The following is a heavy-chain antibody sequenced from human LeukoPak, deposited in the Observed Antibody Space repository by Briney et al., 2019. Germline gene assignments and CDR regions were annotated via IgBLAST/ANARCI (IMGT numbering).Heavy chain of an antibody. CDR1: GFTFSSYW. CDR3: ARASRSPAPGDAFDI. CDR2: IKQDGSEK. Sequence: GGSLRLSCAASGFTFSSYWMSWVRQAPGKGLEWVANIKQDGSEKYYVDSVKGRFTISRDNAKNSLYLQMNSLRAEDTAVYYCARASRSPAPGDAFDIWGQGTMVTVSS. D-gene: IGHD7-27*01. J-gene: IGHJ3*02. V-gene: IGHV3-7*01.